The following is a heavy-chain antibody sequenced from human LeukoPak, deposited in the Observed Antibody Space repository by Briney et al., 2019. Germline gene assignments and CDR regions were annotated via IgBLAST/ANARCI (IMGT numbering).Heavy chain of an antibody. CDR1: GFSFSSYD. CDR3: ARAVAGTDEIDS. J-gene: IGHJ4*02. Sequence: GGSLRLSCAGSGFSFSSYDMLWVRQATGKGLEWVSAIGSGGDTYYAGSVKGRFTISRESAKTSFYLQMNSLSAGDTAVYFCARAVAGTDEIDSWGQGTLVTVSS. CDR2: IGSGGDT. D-gene: IGHD6-19*01. V-gene: IGHV3-13*01.